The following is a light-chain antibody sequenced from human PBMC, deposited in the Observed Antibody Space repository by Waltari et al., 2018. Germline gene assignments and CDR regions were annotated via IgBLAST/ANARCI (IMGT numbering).Light chain of an antibody. CDR1: QSISVS. V-gene: IGKV3-15*01. CDR3: QQYYDGRS. CDR2: HAS. J-gene: IGKJ2*03. Sequence: EIVMTQSPATLPVSPGDRATLSCRASQSISVSLAWFQQKPGQAPRLLIYHASTRATGIPARLSGSGSGTEFTLTTSSLQPEDSAVYYCQQYYDGRSFGQGTKLEIK.